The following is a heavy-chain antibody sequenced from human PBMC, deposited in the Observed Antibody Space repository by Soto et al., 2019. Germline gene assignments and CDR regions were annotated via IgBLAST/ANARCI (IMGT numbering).Heavy chain of an antibody. D-gene: IGHD5-12*01. CDR2: INPSGGST. CDR3: AREGDGYNLGPSVDFDY. V-gene: IGHV1-46*01. Sequence: QVQLVQSGAEVKKPGASVKVSCKASGYTFTTYYMHWVRQAPGQGLEWMGVINPSGGSTSYAQKFQGRVTVTSDTSTSTLYMELSSLRSEGTAVYYCAREGDGYNLGPSVDFDYWGQGTLVTVSS. J-gene: IGHJ4*02. CDR1: GYTFTTYY.